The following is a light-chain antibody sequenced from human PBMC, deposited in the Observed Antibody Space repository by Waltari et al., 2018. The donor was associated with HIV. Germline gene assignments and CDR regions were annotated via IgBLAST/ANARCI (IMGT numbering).Light chain of an antibody. CDR3: QHSFTFPLT. V-gene: IGKV1-39*01. CDR2: SAS. Sequence: DIQMTKSPPSLSASVGDRVTISCRASQNIRDYLNWYQQTPGNPPRLLIYSASSLHSGVPPRFSGSGSGTEFTLTISSLQPEDFATYYCQHSFTFPLTFGGGTKVDIK. J-gene: IGKJ4*01. CDR1: QNIRDY.